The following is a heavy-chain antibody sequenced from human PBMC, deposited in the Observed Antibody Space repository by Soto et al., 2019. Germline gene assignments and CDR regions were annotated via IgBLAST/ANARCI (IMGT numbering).Heavy chain of an antibody. D-gene: IGHD3-9*01. Sequence: QVQLQESGPSLVKPSGTLSLTCVITNTSISSSNWWSLVRQAPGKGLEWIGEIYHTGRTNYAPSLKSRVTMSIDKSNNRFSLRLTSLTAADTAVYYCVRDEAHYDILTGSSLGRAFDIWGQGTMVTVSS. CDR1: NTSISSSNW. CDR3: VRDEAHYDILTGSSLGRAFDI. CDR2: IYHTGRT. J-gene: IGHJ3*02. V-gene: IGHV4-4*02.